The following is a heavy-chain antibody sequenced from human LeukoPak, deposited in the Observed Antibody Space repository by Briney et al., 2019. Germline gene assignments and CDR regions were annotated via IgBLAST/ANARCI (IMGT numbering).Heavy chain of an antibody. V-gene: IGHV3-21*01. J-gene: IGHJ4*02. CDR3: ASSGGNSLGDY. Sequence: GGSLRLSCAASGFTFSSYSMNWVRQAPGKGLEWVSSISSSSSYIYYADSVKGRFTISRDNAKNSLYLQMNSLRAEDTAVYYCASSGGNSLGDYWGQGTLVTVSS. CDR1: GFTFSSYS. D-gene: IGHD4-23*01. CDR2: ISSSSSYI.